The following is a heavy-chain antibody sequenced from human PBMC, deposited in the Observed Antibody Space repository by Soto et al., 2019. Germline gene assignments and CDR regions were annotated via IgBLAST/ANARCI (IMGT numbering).Heavy chain of an antibody. Sequence: EVQLVESGGGLVQPGGSLRLSCAASGFSFSDHYVDWVRQAPGKGLEWVGRTRNKANSYTTEYAAFVKGRFTISRDDVKNSLYLQMNCLKTEDTAVYYCLRASYSSGWYSDYWGQGTLVTVSS. V-gene: IGHV3-72*01. CDR3: LRASYSSGWYSDY. CDR2: TRNKANSYTT. CDR1: GFSFSDHY. D-gene: IGHD6-19*01. J-gene: IGHJ4*02.